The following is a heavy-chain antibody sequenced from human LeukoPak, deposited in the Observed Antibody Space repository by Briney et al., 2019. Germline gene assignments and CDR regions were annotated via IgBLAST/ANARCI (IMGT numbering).Heavy chain of an antibody. CDR1: GFTFSSYS. J-gene: IGHJ3*02. CDR3: ARTNNPLGSLAYCGGDCYPGLYAFDI. D-gene: IGHD2-21*02. CDR2: ISSSSSTI. Sequence: GGSLRLSCAASGFTFSSYSMNWVRQAPGKGLEWVSYISSSSSTIYYADSVKGRFTISRDNAKNSLYLQMNSLRAEDTAVYYCARTNNPLGSLAYCGGDCYPGLYAFDIWGQGTMVTVSS. V-gene: IGHV3-48*01.